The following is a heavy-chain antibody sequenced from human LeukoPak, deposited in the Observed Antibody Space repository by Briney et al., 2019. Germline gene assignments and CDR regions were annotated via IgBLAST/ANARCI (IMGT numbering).Heavy chain of an antibody. V-gene: IGHV3-9*01. D-gene: IGHD3-22*01. CDR3: AIDFDSSGYFSYTFDS. Sequence: GGSLRLSCAASGFSFDNYAMNWVRHAPGKGLEWVSGVSWNSGSIGYVDSVRGRFTISRDNAKSSLYLQMDSLTPEDTALYYCAIDFDSSGYFSYTFDSWGQGTLVTVSS. CDR2: VSWNSGSI. CDR1: GFSFDNYA. J-gene: IGHJ4*02.